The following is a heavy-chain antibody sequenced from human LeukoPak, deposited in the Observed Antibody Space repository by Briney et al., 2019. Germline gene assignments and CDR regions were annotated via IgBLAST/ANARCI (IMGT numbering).Heavy chain of an antibody. Sequence: GGSLRLSCAASGFLFSSYGMSWVRQAPGKGLEWVSGISSSGGSTYYADSVKGRFTISRDNSRNTLYLQMNSLRAEDTAVYYCARHLLWFGELSGGFDYWGQGTLVTVSS. CDR1: GFLFSSYG. D-gene: IGHD3-10*01. CDR2: ISSSGGST. J-gene: IGHJ4*02. V-gene: IGHV3-23*01. CDR3: ARHLLWFGELSGGFDY.